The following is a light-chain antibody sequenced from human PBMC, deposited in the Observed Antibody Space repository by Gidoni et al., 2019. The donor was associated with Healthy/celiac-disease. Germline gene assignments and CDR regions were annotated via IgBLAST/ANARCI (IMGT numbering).Light chain of an antibody. J-gene: IGKJ1*01. CDR3: QQSYSTPRT. CDR2: AAS. Sequence: DIQMTKSPSSLSASVGDRVTITCRASQSISSYLNWYQQNPGKAPKLLIYAASSLQSGVPSRFSGSGSGTDFTLTISSLQPEDFATYYCQQSYSTPRTFGQGTKVEIK. V-gene: IGKV1-39*01. CDR1: QSISSY.